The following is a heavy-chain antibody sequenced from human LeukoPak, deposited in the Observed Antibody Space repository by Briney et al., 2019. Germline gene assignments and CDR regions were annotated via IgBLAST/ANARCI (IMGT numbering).Heavy chain of an antibody. CDR3: AKGGQWFDP. V-gene: IGHV3-23*01. Sequence: GGSLRLSCAASGFTFGSYAMSWVRQAPGKGLEWVSSISGRGGSTYYADSMKGRFTISRDNSKNTLYLQMNSLRAEDMALYYCAKGGQWFDPWGQGTLVTVSS. J-gene: IGHJ5*02. CDR2: ISGRGGST. CDR1: GFTFGSYA.